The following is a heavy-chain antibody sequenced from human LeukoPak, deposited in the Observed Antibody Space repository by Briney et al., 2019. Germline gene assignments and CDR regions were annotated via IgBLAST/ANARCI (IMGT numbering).Heavy chain of an antibody. CDR2: MSYSGSTR. Sequence: GGSLRLSCAASGFSVSSNDMNWVRQAPGKGLEWVSYMSYSGSTRYYADSVKGRFTISRDNAKNSLYLQMNSPRAEDTAVYYCARGSSTHGEYYFDYWGQGTLVTVSS. D-gene: IGHD2-2*01. CDR3: ARGSSTHGEYYFDY. V-gene: IGHV3-48*03. CDR1: GFSVSSND. J-gene: IGHJ4*02.